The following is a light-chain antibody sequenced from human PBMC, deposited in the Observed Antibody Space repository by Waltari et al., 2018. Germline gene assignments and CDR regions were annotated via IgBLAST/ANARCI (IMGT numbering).Light chain of an antibody. Sequence: VLTQSPGTLSVSPGESATTPFTASQSLTKRSLAWYQQTPGQAPRLLIYGASSRAAGIPDRFSGSGSGTDFTLTINRLEPEDSAVYYCQQYGSSVLYTFGQGTKLEIK. CDR1: QSLTKRS. CDR3: QQYGSSVLYT. CDR2: GAS. V-gene: IGKV3-20*01. J-gene: IGKJ2*01.